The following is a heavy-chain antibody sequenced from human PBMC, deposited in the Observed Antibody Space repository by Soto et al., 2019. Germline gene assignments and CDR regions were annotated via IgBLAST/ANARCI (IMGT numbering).Heavy chain of an antibody. CDR2: IQSGGPT. Sequence: GSLRLSCAASGFTVSSKYMSWVRQAPGKGLEWVSLIQSGGPTYYADSVKGRFTISRDTSENTLHLQMDSLRAEDTAVYHCARDDVLCDGGRCYGVPLDFSGKGTTVTGSS. CDR3: ARDDVLCDGGRCYGVPLDF. CDR1: GFTVSSKY. D-gene: IGHD2-15*01. J-gene: IGHJ6*04. V-gene: IGHV3-66*01.